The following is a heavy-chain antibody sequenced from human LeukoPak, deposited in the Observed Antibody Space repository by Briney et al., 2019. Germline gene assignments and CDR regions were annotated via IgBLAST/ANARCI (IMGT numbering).Heavy chain of an antibody. CDR2: IYYSGST. CDR1: GGSISSCTYS. D-gene: IGHD3-22*01. V-gene: IGHV4-39*07. Sequence: SETLSLTCSVSGGSISSCTYSWGWIRQPPGKGLEWIGSIYYSGSTYYTPSLKSRVTISVDTSKNQFSLKLNSVTAADTAVYYCARGYYDSSGYYQSPIFDYWGQGTLVTVSS. CDR3: ARGYYDSSGYYQSPIFDY. J-gene: IGHJ4*02.